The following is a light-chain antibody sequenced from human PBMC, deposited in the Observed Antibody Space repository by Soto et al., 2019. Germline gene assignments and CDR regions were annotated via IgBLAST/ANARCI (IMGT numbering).Light chain of an antibody. CDR2: EVS. CDR3: SHIQAAALFWV. V-gene: IGLV2-14*01. CDR1: SSDVGGYNY. Sequence: QSALTQPASVSGSPGQSITIPCTGTSSDVGGYNYVSWYQQHPGKAPKLMIYEVSNRPSGVSNRFSGSKSGNTASLTISGLQAEDEAAYYCSHIQAAALFWVFGGGTKLTVL. J-gene: IGLJ3*02.